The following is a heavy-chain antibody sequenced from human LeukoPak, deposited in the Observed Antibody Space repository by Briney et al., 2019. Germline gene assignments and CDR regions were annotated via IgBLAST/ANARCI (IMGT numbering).Heavy chain of an antibody. D-gene: IGHD4-23*01. V-gene: IGHV4-59*01. J-gene: IGHJ4*02. Sequence: SETLSLTCIVSGGSISSYYWSWIRQPPGKGLEWIGYIYYSGSTNYNPSLKSRVTISVDTSKNQFSLKLSSVTAADTAVYYCARDRYGGNIDYWGQGTLVTVSS. CDR3: ARDRYGGNIDY. CDR2: IYYSGST. CDR1: GGSISSYY.